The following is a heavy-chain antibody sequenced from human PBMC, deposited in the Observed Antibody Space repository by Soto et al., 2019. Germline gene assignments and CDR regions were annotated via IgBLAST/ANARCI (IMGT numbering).Heavy chain of an antibody. Sequence: GGSLRLSCAASGFTFSSYSMNWVRQAPGKGLEWVSYISSSSSTIYYADSVKGRFTIYRDNAKNILYLQMNSLRADDTAVYYCARAVLGFDSGGRGNLVNGSS. V-gene: IGHV3-48*04. D-gene: IGHD3-10*01. CDR1: GFTFSSYS. CDR3: ARAVLGFDS. CDR2: ISSSSSTI. J-gene: IGHJ4*02.